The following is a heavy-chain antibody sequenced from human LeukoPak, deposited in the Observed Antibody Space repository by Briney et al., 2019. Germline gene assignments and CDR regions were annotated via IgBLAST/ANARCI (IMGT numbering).Heavy chain of an antibody. J-gene: IGHJ4*02. CDR1: GYTFTSYG. CDR3: ASQDYYDQQKPFDY. V-gene: IGHV1-18*01. CDR2: ISAYNGNT. D-gene: IGHD3-22*01. Sequence: GASVKVSCKASGYTFTSYGISWVRQAPGQGLEWMGWISAYNGNTNYAQKFQGRVTITADESTSTAYMELSSLRSEDTAVYYCASQDYYDQQKPFDYWGQGTLVTVSS.